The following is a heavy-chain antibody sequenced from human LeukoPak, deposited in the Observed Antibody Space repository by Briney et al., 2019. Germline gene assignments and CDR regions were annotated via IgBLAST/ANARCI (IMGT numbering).Heavy chain of an antibody. V-gene: IGHV3-23*01. CDR3: AKDPGNPMIVVDMAFDY. CDR2: ISGSGGST. CDR1: GFTFSSYA. D-gene: IGHD3-22*01. J-gene: IGHJ4*02. Sequence: GGSLRLSCAASGFTFSSYAMSWVCQAPGKGLEWVSGISGSGGSTYYADSVKGRFTISRDNSKNTLYLQMNSLRAEDTAVYYCAKDPGNPMIVVDMAFDYWGQGTLVTVSS.